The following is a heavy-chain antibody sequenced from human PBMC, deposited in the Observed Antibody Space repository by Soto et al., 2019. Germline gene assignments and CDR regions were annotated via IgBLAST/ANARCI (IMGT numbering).Heavy chain of an antibody. J-gene: IGHJ5*01. CDR2: ISGTGINT. V-gene: IGHV3-23*01. Sequence: GGSLRLSCAASGCTFSSSAMSWVRQAPEKGPEWVSSISGTGINTYYADSVKGRFTISRDNSKNTLYLQMDGLRAEDTAVYFCAKDPRPFTVATEVLDSWGQGTLVTVSS. D-gene: IGHD4-17*01. CDR3: AKDPRPFTVATEVLDS. CDR1: GCTFSSSA.